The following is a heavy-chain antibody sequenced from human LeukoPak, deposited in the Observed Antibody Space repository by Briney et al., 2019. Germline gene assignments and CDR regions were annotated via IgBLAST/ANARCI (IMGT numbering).Heavy chain of an antibody. Sequence: GKSLILSCVVSGFNFDNFAMHWVRQPLGKGLEWVAVILSDGSKEFYTDSVKGRFTISRDNSKNTLYLQMNSLRAEDTAVYYCVRDDDRPDNGLDYWGQGTLVTVSS. J-gene: IGHJ4*02. CDR1: GFNFDNFA. V-gene: IGHV3-30*04. D-gene: IGHD3-22*01. CDR2: ILSDGSKE. CDR3: VRDDDRPDNGLDY.